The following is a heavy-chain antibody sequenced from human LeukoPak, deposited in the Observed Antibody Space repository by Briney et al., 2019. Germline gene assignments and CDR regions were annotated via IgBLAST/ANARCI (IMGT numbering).Heavy chain of an antibody. J-gene: IGHJ2*01. CDR1: GFTSSPHW. Sequence: PGGSLRLSCAASGFTSSPHWKSWVRPAPGKGLEWVASIKQDGSETYYVDSVKGRFTLSRDNAKNSLYLQMNSLRADDTAVYYCARDRDSRWDFDLWGRGTLVTVSS. CDR2: IKQDGSET. V-gene: IGHV3-7*01. CDR3: ARDRDSRWDFDL. D-gene: IGHD3-22*01.